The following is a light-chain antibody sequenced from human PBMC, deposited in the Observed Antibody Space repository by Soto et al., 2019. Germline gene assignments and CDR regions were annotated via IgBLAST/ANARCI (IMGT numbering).Light chain of an antibody. CDR2: KAS. J-gene: IGKJ1*01. CDR3: QRYNSYSEA. V-gene: IGKV1-5*03. Sequence: DIQMTQSPSTLSVSVGDIVTITCRASQTISSWLAWYQQKPGKAPKLLIYKASTLKSGVPSRFSGSGSETEFTLTISSLQPDDFATYYCQRYNSYSEAFGQGAKVDIK. CDR1: QTISSW.